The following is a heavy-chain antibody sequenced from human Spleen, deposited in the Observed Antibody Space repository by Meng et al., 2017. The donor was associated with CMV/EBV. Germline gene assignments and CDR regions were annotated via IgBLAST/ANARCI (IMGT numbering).Heavy chain of an antibody. CDR1: GSISSGGYY. CDR2: IYYSGST. J-gene: IGHJ4*02. Sequence: GSISSGGYYWSWIRQHPVKGLEWIGYIYYSGSTYYNPSLKSRVTISVDTSKNQFSLKLSSVTAADTAVYYCARDLRHSSGWYYGMGYWGQGTLVTVSS. D-gene: IGHD6-19*01. CDR3: ARDLRHSSGWYYGMGY. V-gene: IGHV4-31*02.